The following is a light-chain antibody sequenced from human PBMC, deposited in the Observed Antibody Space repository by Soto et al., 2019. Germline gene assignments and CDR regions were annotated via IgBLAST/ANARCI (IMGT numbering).Light chain of an antibody. CDR3: QQYKSISLT. Sequence: DIQMTQSPSTLSASVGDRVTITCRASQSIDSWLAWYQQKPGKAPNLLIYKTSNLESGVPSRFSGSGSGTEFSLTISSLQPDDFATYYCQQYKSISLTFGGGTRVEVK. CDR1: QSIDSW. J-gene: IGKJ4*01. V-gene: IGKV1-5*03. CDR2: KTS.